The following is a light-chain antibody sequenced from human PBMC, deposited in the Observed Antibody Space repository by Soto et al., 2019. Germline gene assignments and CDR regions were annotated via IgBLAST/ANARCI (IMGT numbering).Light chain of an antibody. CDR3: QQYGSSPFT. CDR2: GAS. V-gene: IGKV3-20*01. J-gene: IGKJ5*01. Sequence: EILLTQSPGTLSWSPGEGATLSCRASQSVSSSYLAWYQQKPGQAPRLXIYGASSRATGIPDSFSGSGSGTDFTLTISRLEPEDFAVYYCQQYGSSPFTFGQGTRLEIK. CDR1: QSVSSSY.